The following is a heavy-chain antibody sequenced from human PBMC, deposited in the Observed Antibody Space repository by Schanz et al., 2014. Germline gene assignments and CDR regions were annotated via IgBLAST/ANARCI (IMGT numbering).Heavy chain of an antibody. J-gene: IGHJ2*01. CDR3: AKDLGVDCGDGCFNWYFDL. CDR2: ISYNGGTI. Sequence: PGGSLRLSCAASGITFSSHSFNWVRQAPGKGLEWISYISYNGGTIYYADSVKGRFTISRDNSRSTMYLQMNSLRAEDTAVYFCAKDLGVDCGDGCFNWYFDLWGRGTLVTVSS. D-gene: IGHD2-21*02. CDR1: GITFSSHS. V-gene: IGHV3-48*01.